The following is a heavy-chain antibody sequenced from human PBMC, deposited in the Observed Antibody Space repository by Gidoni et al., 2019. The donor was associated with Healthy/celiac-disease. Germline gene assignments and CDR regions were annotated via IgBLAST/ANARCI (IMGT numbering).Heavy chain of an antibody. Sequence: EVQLVESGGVLVQPGGSLRPSCAASGFPFSSYDMHWVRQATGKGLEWVSAIGTAGDTYYPGSVKGRFTISRENAKNSLYLQMNSLRAGDTAVYYCARGCSGGSCYPDAFDIWGQGTMVTVSS. D-gene: IGHD2-15*01. CDR2: IGTAGDT. CDR1: GFPFSSYD. V-gene: IGHV3-13*01. CDR3: ARGCSGGSCYPDAFDI. J-gene: IGHJ3*02.